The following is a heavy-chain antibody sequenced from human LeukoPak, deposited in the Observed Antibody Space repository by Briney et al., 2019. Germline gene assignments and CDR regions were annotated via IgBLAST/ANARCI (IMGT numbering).Heavy chain of an antibody. CDR1: GFTFNRSW. CDR3: PRDVGSSNYFDY. Sequence: GEPLRLSCAASGFTFNRSWMNWVRQAPGKGLEWVANMDPSGSQKRYVDSVKGRFTISRDNSKNTLFLQMNSLRAEDTAVYYCPRDVGSSNYFDYWGQGTLVTVSA. CDR2: MDPSGSQK. V-gene: IGHV3-7*01. D-gene: IGHD3-10*01. J-gene: IGHJ4*02.